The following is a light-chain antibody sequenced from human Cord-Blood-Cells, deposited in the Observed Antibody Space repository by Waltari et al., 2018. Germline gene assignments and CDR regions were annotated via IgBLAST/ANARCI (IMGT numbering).Light chain of an antibody. CDR1: QSVSSY. Sequence: EIVLTQSPATLSLSPGERATLSCRASQSVSSYLAWYQQKPGQAPRLLIYDASNRATGIPARFSGSVSVTDFTLTISSLEPEDFAVYYCQQRSNWPYTCGQGTKLEIK. J-gene: IGKJ2*01. V-gene: IGKV3-11*01. CDR2: DAS. CDR3: QQRSNWPYT.